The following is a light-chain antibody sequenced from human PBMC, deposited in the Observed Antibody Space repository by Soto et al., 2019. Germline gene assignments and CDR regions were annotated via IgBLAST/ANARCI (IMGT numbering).Light chain of an antibody. V-gene: IGLV2-14*01. Sequence: QSALTQPASVSGSPGQSITISCTGTSSDVGDYNFVSWYQQHPGKAPKLMIYDVTTRPSGVAHRFSGSKSANTASLTIAGLQAEDADDYYWSSYTTSNTLLFGGGTQLTVL. J-gene: IGLJ2*01. CDR2: DVT. CDR1: SSDVGDYNF. CDR3: SSYTTSNTLL.